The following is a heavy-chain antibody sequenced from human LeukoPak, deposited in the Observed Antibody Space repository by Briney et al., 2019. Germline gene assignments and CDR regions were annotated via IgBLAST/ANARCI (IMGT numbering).Heavy chain of an antibody. CDR2: IYYSGST. Sequence: PSETLSLTCTVSVGSIRNYYWSWIRQPPGKGLEWIGYIYYSGSTKYNPSLKSRVTISVGTSKNQFSLKLSSVTAADTAVYYCARHPYSNFVLDYWGQGTLVTVSS. CDR3: ARHPYSNFVLDY. D-gene: IGHD4-11*01. J-gene: IGHJ4*02. CDR1: VGSIRNYY. V-gene: IGHV4-59*08.